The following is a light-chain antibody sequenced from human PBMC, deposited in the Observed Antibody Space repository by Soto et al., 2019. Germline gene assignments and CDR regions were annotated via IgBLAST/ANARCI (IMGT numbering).Light chain of an antibody. CDR3: CSCVGNSTLI. V-gene: IGLV2-23*01. CDR2: EGS. Sequence: QSVLTQPASVSGSPGQSITISCTGTSSDVGSYSLVSWYQQHPGKAPKLMIYEGSQRPSGVSNRFSGSKSGNTASLTISGLQAEDESDYYCCSCVGNSTLIFGGGTKLTVL. J-gene: IGLJ2*01. CDR1: SSDVGSYSL.